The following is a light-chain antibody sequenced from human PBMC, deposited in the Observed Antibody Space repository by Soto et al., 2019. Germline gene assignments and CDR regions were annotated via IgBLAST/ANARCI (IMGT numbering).Light chain of an antibody. CDR2: EGS. V-gene: IGLV2-23*01. CDR3: CSYAGSSTLV. J-gene: IGLJ2*01. Sequence: QSALTQPASVSGSPGQSITISCTGTSSDVGSYNLVSWYQQHPGKAPKLMIYEGSKRPSGVSNRFSGSKSGNTASLTISGLQAEDWADYYCCSYAGSSTLVFGGGTKLTVL. CDR1: SSDVGSYNL.